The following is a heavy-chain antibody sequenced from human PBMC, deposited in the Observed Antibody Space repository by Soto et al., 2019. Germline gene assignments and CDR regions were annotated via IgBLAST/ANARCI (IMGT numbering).Heavy chain of an antibody. CDR1: GGSISSYY. CDR2: IYYSGST. Sequence: QVHLQESGPGLVKPSETLSLTCTVSGGSISSYYWSWIRQPPGKGLEWIGYIYYSGSTNYNPSLKSRDTISVDTSKNQFSLKLRSVTAADTAVYYCARHPYYYYGMDVWGQGTTVTVSS. J-gene: IGHJ6*02. CDR3: ARHPYYYYGMDV. V-gene: IGHV4-59*08.